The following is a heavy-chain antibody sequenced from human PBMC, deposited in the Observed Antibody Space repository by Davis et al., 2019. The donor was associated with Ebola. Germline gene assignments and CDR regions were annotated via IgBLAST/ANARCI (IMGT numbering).Heavy chain of an antibody. CDR3: ARHQNVCYYFDH. J-gene: IGHJ4*01. V-gene: IGHV6-1*01. CDR1: GSSVSSNSAA. Sequence: MPSETLSLTCAISGSSVSSNSAAWNCIRQSPSRGLEWPGRPYDRSKWYSDYAVSVESRISINADTSKNQFSLLLRAVTPEETAVYYCARHQNVCYYFDHWGQGTLVTVSS. D-gene: IGHD2-15*01. CDR2: PYDRSKWYS.